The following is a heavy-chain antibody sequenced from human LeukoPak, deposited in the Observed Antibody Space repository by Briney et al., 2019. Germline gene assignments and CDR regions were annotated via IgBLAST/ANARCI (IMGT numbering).Heavy chain of an antibody. Sequence: GASVKVSCKASGYTFTGYYMHWVRQAPGQGLEWMGWINLNSGGTNYAQKFQGWVTMTRDTSISTAYMELSRLRSDDTAVYYCATLGGSGSFDYWGQGTLVTVSS. CDR3: ATLGGSGSFDY. D-gene: IGHD3-10*01. CDR1: GYTFTGYY. V-gene: IGHV1-2*04. CDR2: INLNSGGT. J-gene: IGHJ4*02.